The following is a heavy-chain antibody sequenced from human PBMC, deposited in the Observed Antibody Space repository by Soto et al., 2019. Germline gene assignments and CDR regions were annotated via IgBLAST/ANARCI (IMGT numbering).Heavy chain of an antibody. CDR2: IYYSDST. J-gene: IGHJ4*02. CDR1: GGSLSSYY. Sequence: SETLCLTCTVSGGSLSSYYWSWIRQSPGKGLENLGYIYYSDSTNYNPSFKSRITISVDTSKNQFSLKLTSVTAADTAVYYCSRGILVWGQGALVTISS. D-gene: IGHD5-18*01. V-gene: IGHV4-59*12. CDR3: SRGILV.